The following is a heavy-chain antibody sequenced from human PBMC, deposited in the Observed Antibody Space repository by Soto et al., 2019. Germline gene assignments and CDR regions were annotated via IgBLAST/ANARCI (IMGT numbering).Heavy chain of an antibody. J-gene: IGHJ3*01. V-gene: IGHV1-69*02. CDR1: GGTFSTS. Sequence: QVHLEQSGAEVKKPGSSVKVSCKAAGGTFSTSLIWVRQAPGQGLEWMGRIIPMLTVTNSAQKFQGRVTLTADKSTSTDFMELTSLTSDDTAVYYCSIGSWSAETFDVWGQGTMVTVSS. CDR2: IIPMLTVT. D-gene: IGHD2-2*01. CDR3: SIGSWSAETFDV.